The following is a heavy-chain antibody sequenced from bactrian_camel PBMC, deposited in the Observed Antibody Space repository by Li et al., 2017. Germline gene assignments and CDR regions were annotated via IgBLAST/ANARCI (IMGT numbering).Heavy chain of an antibody. D-gene: IGHD5*01. Sequence: VQLVESGGGLVQPGGSLRLSCTTSGFSFRDYNMGWVRQAPGKGLEWVSAINSDGGRTLYADSVKGRFTISRDNAKNTLYLQMNSLKPKDTACYYCVADETGWGNFGHWGQGTQVTVS. CDR1: GFSFRDYN. CDR3: VADETGWGNFGH. J-gene: IGHJ6*01. CDR2: INSDGGRT. V-gene: IGHV3S40*01.